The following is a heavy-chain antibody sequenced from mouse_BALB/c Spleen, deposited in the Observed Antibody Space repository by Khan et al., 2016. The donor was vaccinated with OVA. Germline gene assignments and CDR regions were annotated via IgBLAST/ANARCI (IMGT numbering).Heavy chain of an antibody. CDR3: ARHLTGSFAY. CDR2: ISSGGDYT. V-gene: IGHV5-6*01. Sequence: EVQLVESGGDLVKPGGSLKFSCAASGFTFSSYCMSWVRQTPDKRLEWVATISSGGDYTYYSDNVKGRFTISRDNAKNTLYLQMSSLKSEDTAMYYCARHLTGSFAYWGQGTLVTVSA. D-gene: IGHD4-1*01. J-gene: IGHJ3*01. CDR1: GFTFSSYC.